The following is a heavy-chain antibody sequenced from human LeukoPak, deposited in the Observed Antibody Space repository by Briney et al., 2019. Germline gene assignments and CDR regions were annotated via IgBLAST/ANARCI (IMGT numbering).Heavy chain of an antibody. CDR1: GYSFTSYW. V-gene: IGHV5-51*01. CDR3: ARHATSGYYDSSGYPDY. D-gene: IGHD3-22*01. Sequence: GESLKISCKGSGYSFTSYWIGWVRQMPGKGLEWMGIIYPGDSDTRYSPSFQGQVTISADKSISTAYLQWSSLKASDTAMYYCARHATSGYYDSSGYPDYWGQGTLVTVSS. CDR2: IYPGDSDT. J-gene: IGHJ4*02.